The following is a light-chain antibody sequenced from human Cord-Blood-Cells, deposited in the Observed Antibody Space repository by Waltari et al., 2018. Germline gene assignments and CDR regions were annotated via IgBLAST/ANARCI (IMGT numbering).Light chain of an antibody. CDR3: QQYNNWPPYS. Sequence: EIVMMQPLATLSVSPGARATLYSRASQSVNSNLAWYQQKPGQAPRLLIYGASTRATGIPARFSCSGSGTEFTLTISSLQSEDFAVYYCQQYNNWPPYSFGQGTKLEIK. CDR2: GAS. J-gene: IGKJ2*03. V-gene: IGKV3-15*01. CDR1: QSVNSN.